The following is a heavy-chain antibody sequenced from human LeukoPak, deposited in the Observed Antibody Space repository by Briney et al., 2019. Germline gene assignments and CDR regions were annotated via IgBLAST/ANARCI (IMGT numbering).Heavy chain of an antibody. CDR3: ARGSGLREYSSSFYYYYGMDV. CDR1: GFTFSSYE. V-gene: IGHV3-48*03. J-gene: IGHJ6*02. CDR2: ISSSGSNI. Sequence: PGGSLRLSCAASGFTFSSYEMNWVRQAPGKGLEWVSYISSSGSNIYYADSVKGRFTISRDNAKNSLYLQMNSLRAEDTAVYYCARGSGLREYSSSFYYYYGMDVWGQGTTVTVSS. D-gene: IGHD6-6*01.